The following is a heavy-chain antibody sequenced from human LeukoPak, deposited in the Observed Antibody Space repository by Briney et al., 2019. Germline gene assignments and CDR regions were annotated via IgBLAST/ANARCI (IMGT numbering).Heavy chain of an antibody. J-gene: IGHJ6*03. Sequence: PGGFLRLSCAASGFTFSNAWMTWVRQAPGKGLEWVGRIKSKTDGGTTDYAAPVKGRFTISRDDSKNTLYLQMNSLKTEDTAVYYCARGGTATWSGYYYYYMDVWGKGTTVTISS. V-gene: IGHV3-15*01. CDR3: ARGGTATWSGYYYYYMDV. CDR1: GFTFSNAW. D-gene: IGHD3-3*01. CDR2: IKSKTDGGTT.